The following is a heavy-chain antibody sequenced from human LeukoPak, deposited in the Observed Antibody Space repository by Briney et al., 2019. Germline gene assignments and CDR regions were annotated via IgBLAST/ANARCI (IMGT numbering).Heavy chain of an antibody. D-gene: IGHD2-2*01. CDR1: GGSISSYY. V-gene: IGHV4-4*07. J-gene: IGHJ4*02. Sequence: SETLSLTCTVSGGSISSYYWSWIRQPAGKGLEWIGRIYTSGSTNYNPSLKSRVTMSVDTSKNQFSLKLSSVTAADTAVYYCAREKRDRRPRYCSSTSYPDYWGQGTLVTVSS. CDR2: IYTSGST. CDR3: AREKRDRRPRYCSSTSYPDY.